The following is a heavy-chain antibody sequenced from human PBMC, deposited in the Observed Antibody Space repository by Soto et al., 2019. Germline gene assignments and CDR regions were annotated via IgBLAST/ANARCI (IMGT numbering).Heavy chain of an antibody. CDR3: AKYRRTDAEGYTFDY. Sequence: TLSLTCTVSGDSISGYYWSWIRQPPGKGLEWIGYIYYSGSTNYNPSLKGRVTMSVDTSKNQFSLKLTSVTAADTAMYFCAKYRRTDAEGYTFDYWGQGALVTVSS. CDR2: IYYSGST. J-gene: IGHJ4*02. V-gene: IGHV4-59*01. CDR1: GDSISGYY. D-gene: IGHD2-15*01.